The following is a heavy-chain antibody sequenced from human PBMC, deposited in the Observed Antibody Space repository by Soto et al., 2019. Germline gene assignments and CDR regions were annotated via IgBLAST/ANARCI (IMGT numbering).Heavy chain of an antibody. D-gene: IGHD2-2*01. CDR2: IVVGSGNT. J-gene: IGHJ4*02. Sequence: GASVKVSCKASGFTFTSSAVQWVRQARGQRLEWIGWIVVGSGNTNCAQKFQERVTITRDMSTSTAYMELSSLRSEDTAVYYCAAHPRSYCSSTSCYPHFDYWGQGTLVTVSS. V-gene: IGHV1-58*01. CDR3: AAHPRSYCSSTSCYPHFDY. CDR1: GFTFTSSA.